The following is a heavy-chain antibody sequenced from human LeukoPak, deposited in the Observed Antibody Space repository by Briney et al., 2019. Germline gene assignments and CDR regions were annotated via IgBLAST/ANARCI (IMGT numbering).Heavy chain of an antibody. D-gene: IGHD4-17*01. V-gene: IGHV3-15*01. CDR1: GFTFSNAW. J-gene: IGHJ4*02. CDR2: IKSKTDGETT. CDR3: TTGGDYVVGTRY. Sequence: GGSLRLSCAASGFTFSNAWMSWVRQAPGKGLEWVGRIKSKTDGETTDYAAPVKGRFTISRDDSKNTLYLQMNSLKTEDTAVYYCTTGGDYVVGTRYWGQGTPVTVSS.